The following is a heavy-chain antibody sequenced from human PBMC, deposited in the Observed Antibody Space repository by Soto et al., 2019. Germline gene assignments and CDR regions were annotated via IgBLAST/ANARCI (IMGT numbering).Heavy chain of an antibody. J-gene: IGHJ4*02. CDR2: ISGSGGST. CDR1: GFTFSSYA. CDR3: AKGRGGIVGATSVY. D-gene: IGHD1-26*01. Sequence: EVQLLESGGGLVQPGGSLRLSCAASGFTFSSYAMSWVRQAPGKGLEWVSAISGSGGSTYYADSVKGRFTISRDNSKNPLYLQRNSLRAEDTAVCYCAKGRGGIVGATSVYWGQGTLVTVSS. V-gene: IGHV3-23*01.